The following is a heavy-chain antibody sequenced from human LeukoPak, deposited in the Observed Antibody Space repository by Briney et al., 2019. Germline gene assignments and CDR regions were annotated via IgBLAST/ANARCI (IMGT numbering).Heavy chain of an antibody. Sequence: GASVKVSCKASGGTFSSYAISWVRQAPGQGLEWMGGIIPIFGTANYAQKFQGRVTITADESTSTAYMELSSLRSEDTAVYYCARSLFKDGSGCWVLGYWGQGTLVTVSS. CDR3: ARSLFKDGSGCWVLGY. V-gene: IGHV1-69*01. CDR2: IIPIFGTA. D-gene: IGHD6-19*01. CDR1: GGTFSSYA. J-gene: IGHJ4*02.